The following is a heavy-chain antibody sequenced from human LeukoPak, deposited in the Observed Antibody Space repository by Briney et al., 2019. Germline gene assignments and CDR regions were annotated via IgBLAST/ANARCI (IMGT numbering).Heavy chain of an antibody. J-gene: IGHJ4*02. CDR2: IKNDGSGT. V-gene: IGHV3-74*01. CDR3: ARAEVAGTFGY. Sequence: PGGSLRLSCVASGYTFSSNWMHWVRQAPGKGLMWVSRIKNDGSGTYADSVKGRFTISRDNDKNTLYLQMNNLRVEDTAVYYCARAEVAGTFGYWGQGTLVTVSS. CDR1: GYTFSSNW. D-gene: IGHD6-19*01.